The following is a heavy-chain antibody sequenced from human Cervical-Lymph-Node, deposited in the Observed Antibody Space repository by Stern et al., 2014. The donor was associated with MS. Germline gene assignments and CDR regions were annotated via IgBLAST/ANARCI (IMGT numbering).Heavy chain of an antibody. J-gene: IGHJ3*02. Sequence: EVQLLESGGGLVKPGGSLRLSCAASGFTFSSYSMNWVRQAPGKGLEWVSSISSSSSYICYADSVKGRFTISRDNAKNSLYLQMNSLRAEDTAVYYCATTVVVTAYDAFDIWGQGTMVTVSS. D-gene: IGHD2-21*02. CDR1: GFTFSSYS. CDR2: ISSSSSYI. CDR3: ATTVVVTAYDAFDI. V-gene: IGHV3-21*01.